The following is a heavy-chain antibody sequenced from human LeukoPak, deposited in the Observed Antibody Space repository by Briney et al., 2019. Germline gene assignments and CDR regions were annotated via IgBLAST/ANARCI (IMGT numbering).Heavy chain of an antibody. D-gene: IGHD6-25*01. CDR1: GFTFTDYY. V-gene: IGHV3-11*06. Sequence: PGGSLRLSCAASGFTFTDYYMTWVRQAPGKGLEWVSYISTVSTYTFYSDSVKGRFTISRDNRKNTLYLQMSSLSAEDTAVYYCARDGSGFYYYYYMDVWGRGTAVTVSS. CDR2: ISTVSTYT. J-gene: IGHJ6*03. CDR3: ARDGSGFYYYYYMDV.